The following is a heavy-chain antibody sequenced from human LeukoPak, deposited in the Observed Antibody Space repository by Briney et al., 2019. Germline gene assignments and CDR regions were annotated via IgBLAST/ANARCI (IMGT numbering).Heavy chain of an antibody. Sequence: GGSLRLSCAASGFTFTTYWMSWLRQAPEKGQEWVANIMQHGSEIYYVDSVRGRFTLSRDNAKNSLYLQMNSLRAEDRAVYYCAKAVGTTIVYFHHWGQGTLVTVSS. CDR1: GFTFTTYW. J-gene: IGHJ1*01. CDR3: AKAVGTTIVYFHH. CDR2: IMQHGSEI. V-gene: IGHV3-7*01. D-gene: IGHD1-26*01.